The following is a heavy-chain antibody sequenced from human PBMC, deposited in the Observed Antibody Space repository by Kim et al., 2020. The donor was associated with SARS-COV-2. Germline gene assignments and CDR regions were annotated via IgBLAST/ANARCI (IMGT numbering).Heavy chain of an antibody. J-gene: IGHJ4*02. CDR1: GGSISSSSYY. CDR3: ARLSIAARPSFDY. V-gene: IGHV4-39*01. D-gene: IGHD6-6*01. Sequence: SETLSLTCTVSGGSISSSSYYWGWIRQPPGKGLEWIGSIYYSGSTYYNPSLKSRVTISVDTSKNQFSLKLSSVTAADTAVYYCARLSIAARPSFDYWGQG. CDR2: IYYSGST.